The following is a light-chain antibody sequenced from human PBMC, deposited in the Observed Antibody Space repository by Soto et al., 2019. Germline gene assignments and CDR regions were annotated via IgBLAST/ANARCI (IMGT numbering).Light chain of an antibody. CDR3: QQYYSYPLT. V-gene: IGKV1-8*01. CDR1: QGISSY. J-gene: IGKJ4*01. CDR2: AAS. Sequence: AIRMTQSPSSLSASTGDRVTITCRASQGISSYLAWYQQKPGKAPKLLIYAASTLQSGVPSRFSGSGSGTDFTLTIICLQSEDFATYYYQQYYSYPLTCGGGTKVDIK.